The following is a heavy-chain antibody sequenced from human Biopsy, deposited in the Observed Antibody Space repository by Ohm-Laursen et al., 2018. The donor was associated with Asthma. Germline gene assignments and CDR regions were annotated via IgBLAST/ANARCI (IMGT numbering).Heavy chain of an antibody. V-gene: IGHV4-39*01. CDR3: VRGSSSWHHGPFHYYYGLDV. J-gene: IGHJ6*02. Sequence: GTLSLTCSLSSGSGGYMRSGNYYWGWIRQPPGKGLEWIGSIYYSGTTYYNPSLESRVTVSADTSKNHFSLKLTSVTAADTAVYYCVRGSSSWHHGPFHYYYGLDVWGQGTLVTVSS. D-gene: IGHD6-13*01. CDR1: SGSGGYMRSGNYY. CDR2: IYYSGTT.